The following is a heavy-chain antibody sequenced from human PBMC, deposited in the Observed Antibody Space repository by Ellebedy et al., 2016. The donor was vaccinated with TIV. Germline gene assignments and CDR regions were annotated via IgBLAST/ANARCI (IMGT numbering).Heavy chain of an antibody. CDR1: GGSISNNNYY. J-gene: IGHJ5*02. CDR3: ARGTGSGSYVWFDP. CDR2: IYFSGST. Sequence: MPSETLSLTCTVSGGSISNNNYYWGWIRQPPGKGLEWIRTIYFSGSTYYNPSLKSRLTFSVDTSKNQFSLKLTSVTAADTAVYYCARGTGSGSYVWFDPWGQGTLVTVSS. V-gene: IGHV4-39*01. D-gene: IGHD3-10*01.